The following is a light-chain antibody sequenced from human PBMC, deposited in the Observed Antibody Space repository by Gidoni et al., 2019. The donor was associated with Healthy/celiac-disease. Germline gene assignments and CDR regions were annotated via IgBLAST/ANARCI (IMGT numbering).Light chain of an antibody. CDR2: EVS. CDR3: SSYTSSSTRV. J-gene: IGLJ1*01. V-gene: IGLV2-14*01. CDR1: SSDVGGYNY. Sequence: QSALTQPVSVSGSPGQSITISCTGTSSDVGGYNYVSWYQQHPGKAPKLMIYEVSNRPSGVSNRFSGSKSGNTASLTISGLQAEDEADYYCSSYTSSSTRVFGTGTKVTGL.